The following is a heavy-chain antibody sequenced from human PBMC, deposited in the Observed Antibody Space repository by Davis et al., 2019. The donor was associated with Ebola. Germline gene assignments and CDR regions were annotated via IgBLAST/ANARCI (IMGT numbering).Heavy chain of an antibody. J-gene: IGHJ6*02. D-gene: IGHD6-13*01. CDR3: ARGHGSSWQYYYYYYGMDV. Sequence: AASVKVSCKASGYTFTGYYMHWVRQAPGQGLEWMGWINPNSGGTNYAQKLQGRVTMTTDTSTSTAYMELRSLRSDDTAVYYCARGHGSSWQYYYYYYGMDVWGQGTTVAVSS. V-gene: IGHV1-2*02. CDR2: INPNSGGT. CDR1: GYTFTGYY.